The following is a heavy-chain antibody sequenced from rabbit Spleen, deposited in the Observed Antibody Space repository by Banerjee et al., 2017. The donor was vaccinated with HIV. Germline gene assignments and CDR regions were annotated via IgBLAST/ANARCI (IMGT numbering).Heavy chain of an antibody. V-gene: IGHV1S45*01. CDR2: INAVTGKA. J-gene: IGHJ4*01. CDR1: GFSFSNKAV. CDR3: ARDVAGREDFNL. D-gene: IGHD4-2*01. Sequence: QEQLVESGGGLVKPEGSLKLSCTASGFSFSNKAVMCWVRQAPGKGLEWIACINAVTGKAVYASWAKGRFTFSKTSSTTVTLQMTSLTAADTATYFCARDVAGREDFNLWGQGTLVTVS.